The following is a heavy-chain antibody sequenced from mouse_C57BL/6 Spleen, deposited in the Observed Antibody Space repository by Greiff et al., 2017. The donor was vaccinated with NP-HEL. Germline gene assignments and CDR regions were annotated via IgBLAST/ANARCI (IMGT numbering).Heavy chain of an antibody. CDR2: IDPETGGT. Sequence: VQLQQSGAELVRPGASVTLSCKASGYTFTDYAMHWVKQTPVHGLEWIGAIDPETGGTAYNQKFKGKAILTADKSSSTGYMELRSLTAEDSAVYYCTRKLFAYWGQGTLVTVSA. J-gene: IGHJ3*01. CDR3: TRKLFAY. V-gene: IGHV1-15*01. CDR1: GYTFTDYA.